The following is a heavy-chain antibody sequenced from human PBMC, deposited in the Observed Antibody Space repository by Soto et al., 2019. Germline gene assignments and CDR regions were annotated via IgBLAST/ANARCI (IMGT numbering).Heavy chain of an antibody. CDR2: IYISGST. V-gene: IGHV4-4*07. CDR3: AKSGTSSWNMWFDP. CDR1: GGSFSNYY. Sequence: KSSDTLSLTCTVSGGSFSNYYWIWIRQPAGKGLEWIGRIYISGSTHYNPSLQSRVTMSVDTSKNQFSLILSSVTAADTAVYYCAKSGTSSWNMWFDPWGQGTLVTVSS. D-gene: IGHD6-13*01. J-gene: IGHJ5*02.